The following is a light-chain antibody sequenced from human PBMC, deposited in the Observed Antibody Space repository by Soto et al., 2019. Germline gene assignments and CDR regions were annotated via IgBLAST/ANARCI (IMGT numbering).Light chain of an antibody. CDR1: QIVLYSSNNKNY. Sequence: DLGLTLSPDSLSVSQGKRATINCKSSQIVLYSSNNKNYLAWYQQKPGQPPKLLIYWASTRESGVPDRFSGSGSGTDFTLTISSLQAEDVAVYYCQQYYSTPRTFGGGTKVDIK. J-gene: IGKJ4*01. V-gene: IGKV4-1*01. CDR2: WAS. CDR3: QQYYSTPRT.